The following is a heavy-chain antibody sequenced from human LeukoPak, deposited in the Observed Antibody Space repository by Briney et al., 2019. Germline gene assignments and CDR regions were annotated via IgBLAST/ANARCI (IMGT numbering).Heavy chain of an antibody. D-gene: IGHD6-19*01. V-gene: IGHV4-59*01. CDR3: ARDRGSGWYDFAY. CDR2: IFDSGNT. J-gene: IGHJ4*02. Sequence: SETLSLTCTVSGGSISSYYWSWIRQPPGKGLEWIAYIFDSGNTNYNPSLKSRVTISVDTSKNQFSLKLSSVTAADTAVYYCARDRGSGWYDFAYWGQGTLLVTVSS. CDR1: GGSISSYY.